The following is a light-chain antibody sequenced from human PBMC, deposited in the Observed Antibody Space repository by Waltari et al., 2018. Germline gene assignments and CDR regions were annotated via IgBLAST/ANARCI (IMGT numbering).Light chain of an antibody. J-gene: IGLJ3*02. CDR2: SNN. CDR3: AAWDDSMTGWV. V-gene: IGLV1-44*01. Sequence: QSVLTQPPSASETPGQRVTISCSGSSSNIGSNTVNWYQQLPGTAPKLLIYSNNQRPSGVPDRFSGSKSGTSASLAISGLQSEGEADYYCAAWDDSMTGWVFGGGTKLTVL. CDR1: SSNIGSNT.